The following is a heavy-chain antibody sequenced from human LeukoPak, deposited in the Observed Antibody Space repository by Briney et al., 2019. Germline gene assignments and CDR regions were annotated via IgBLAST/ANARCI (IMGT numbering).Heavy chain of an antibody. CDR3: TRDPGYMDV. V-gene: IGHV4-59*01. CDR2: IYYSGST. CDR1: GGSISSYY. D-gene: IGHD3-10*01. J-gene: IGHJ6*03. Sequence: PSETLSLTCTVSGGSISSYYWSWLRQPPGQGLEWIGYIYYSGSTNYNPSLKSRVTISADTSKNQFSLKLSSVTAADTAVYYCTRDPGYMDVWGKGTTVTVSS.